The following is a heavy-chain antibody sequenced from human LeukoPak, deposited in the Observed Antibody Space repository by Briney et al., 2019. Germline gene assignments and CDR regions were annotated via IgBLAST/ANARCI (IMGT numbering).Heavy chain of an antibody. D-gene: IGHD6-19*01. CDR1: GYTFSTYA. CDR2: INTNTGNP. CDR3: ARDLPIAVAGTSDY. Sequence: ASVKVPCKASGYTFSTYAMNWVRQAPGQGLEWMGWINTNTGNPTYAQGFTGRFVFSLDTSVSTAYLQISSLKAEDTAVYYCARDLPIAVAGTSDYWGQGTLVTVSS. J-gene: IGHJ4*02. V-gene: IGHV7-4-1*02.